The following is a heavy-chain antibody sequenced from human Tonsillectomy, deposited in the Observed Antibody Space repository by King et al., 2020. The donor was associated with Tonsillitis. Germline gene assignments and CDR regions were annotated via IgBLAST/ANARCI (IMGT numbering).Heavy chain of an antibody. CDR3: ARGVKEYVWGSYRYDY. CDR1: GGSISSYY. J-gene: IGHJ4*02. D-gene: IGHD3-16*02. Sequence: LQLQESGPGLVKPSETLSLTSTVSGGSISSYYCIWIRQPPGKGLEWVGFIYHRGITSYNPSLKSRVTISVDTSKNRFSLKLSSVSAAVTAVYYCARGVKEYVWGSYRYDYWGQGTLVTVSS. V-gene: IGHV4-59*01. CDR2: IYHRGIT.